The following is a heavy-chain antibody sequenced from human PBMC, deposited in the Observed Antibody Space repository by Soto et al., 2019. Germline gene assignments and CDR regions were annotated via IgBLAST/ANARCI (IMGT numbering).Heavy chain of an antibody. CDR3: AKDWCRGTICYCLEN. J-gene: IGHJ4*02. Sequence: EVQLLESGGGLVQPGGSLRLSCAASGFTFSSYAMSWVRQAPGKGLEWVSSVSGSSGSKSYADSVKGRFTISRDNSKSTVYLQMNSLRLEDTAVYFCAKDWCRGTICYCLENWGQGTLVTVSS. V-gene: IGHV3-23*01. CDR1: GFTFSSYA. D-gene: IGHD1-7*01. CDR2: VSGSSGSK.